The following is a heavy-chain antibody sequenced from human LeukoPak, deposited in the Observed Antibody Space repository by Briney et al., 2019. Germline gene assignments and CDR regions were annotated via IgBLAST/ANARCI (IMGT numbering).Heavy chain of an antibody. D-gene: IGHD6-13*01. J-gene: IGHJ4*02. V-gene: IGHV3-74*01. Sequence: GGSLRLSCAAPGFTFSSYWMHWVRQAPGKELVWVSRINSDGSSTSYADSVKGRFTISRDNAKNTLYLQMNSLRAEDTAVYYCARIAAAGTACDYWGQGTLVTVSS. CDR1: GFTFSSYW. CDR3: ARIAAAGTACDY. CDR2: INSDGSST.